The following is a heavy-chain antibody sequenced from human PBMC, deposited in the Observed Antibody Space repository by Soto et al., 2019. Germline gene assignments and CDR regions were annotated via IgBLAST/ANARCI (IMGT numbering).Heavy chain of an antibody. D-gene: IGHD1-7*01. CDR2: IGGGGIGS. Sequence: GGPLRPSCVASGYNFGSYAMMWVRQAPEKGLEWISTIGGGGIGSYYADSVKGRFTISRDNSKNTLYLQMNSLRAEDTGVYYCAKDPRLELRGVDSWGQGTQVTVSS. CDR3: AKDPRLELRGVDS. V-gene: IGHV3-23*01. J-gene: IGHJ4*02. CDR1: GYNFGSYA.